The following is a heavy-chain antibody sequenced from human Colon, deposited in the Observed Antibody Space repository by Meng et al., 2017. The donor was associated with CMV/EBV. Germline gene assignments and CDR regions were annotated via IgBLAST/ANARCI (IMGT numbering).Heavy chain of an antibody. CDR2: ISGSSATT. CDR1: GFALSNYD. J-gene: IGHJ6*02. D-gene: IGHD6-13*01. Sequence: GESLKISCAASGFALSNYDMNRVRQAPGKGLEWVSSISGSSATTHYAVSVKGRFTISRDNTKNALYLQMNSLRAEDTAVYYCARSNSSSWYRTNYHAMDVWGQGTTVTVSS. V-gene: IGHV3-69-1*02. CDR3: ARSNSSSWYRTNYHAMDV.